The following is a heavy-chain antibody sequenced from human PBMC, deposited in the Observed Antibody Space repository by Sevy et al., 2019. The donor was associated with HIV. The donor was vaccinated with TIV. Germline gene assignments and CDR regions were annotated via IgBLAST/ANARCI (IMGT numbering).Heavy chain of an antibody. D-gene: IGHD6-13*01. CDR2: ISYDGSNK. Sequence: GGSLRLSCAASGFIFSSNAMHWVHQAPGKGLEWVSVISYDGSNKEYADSVKGRFTISRDNAKNTLYLQMNSRRPEDTAVYYCAGVPGAVIAAGPYHFDYWGQGTLVTVSS. V-gene: IGHV3-30*04. CDR1: GFIFSSNA. J-gene: IGHJ4*02. CDR3: AGVPGAVIAAGPYHFDY.